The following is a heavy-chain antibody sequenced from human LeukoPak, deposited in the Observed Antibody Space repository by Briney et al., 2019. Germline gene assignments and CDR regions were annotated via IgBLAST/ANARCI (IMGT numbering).Heavy chain of an antibody. D-gene: IGHD5-12*01. CDR1: GFTFDDYA. V-gene: IGHV3-9*01. Sequence: GGSLRLSCAASGFTFDDYAMHWVRQAPGKGLEWVSGISWNSGSIGYADSLKGRFTISRDNAKNSLYLQMNSLRAEDTALYYCAKDISGLATIPGGFDCWGQGTLVTVSS. CDR3: AKDISGLATIPGGFDC. J-gene: IGHJ4*02. CDR2: ISWNSGSI.